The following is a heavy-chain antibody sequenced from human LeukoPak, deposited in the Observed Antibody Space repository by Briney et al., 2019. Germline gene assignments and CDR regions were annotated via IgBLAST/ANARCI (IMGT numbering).Heavy chain of an antibody. CDR2: FYYSGST. V-gene: IGHV4-59*08. CDR3: VRQWMRDSGAYYDFHY. Sequence: SETLSLTCTVSGGSISGYYWSWIRQPPGKGLEWIGYFYYSGSTNYNPSLKSRVTISVDTSKNQFSLKLSSVTAADTAVYYCVRQWMRDSGAYYDFHYWGQGTLVTVST. CDR1: GGSISGYY. D-gene: IGHD3-22*01. J-gene: IGHJ4*02.